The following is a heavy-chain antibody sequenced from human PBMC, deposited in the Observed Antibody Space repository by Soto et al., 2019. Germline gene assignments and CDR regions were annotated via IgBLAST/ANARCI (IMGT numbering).Heavy chain of an antibody. CDR2: IKQGGNEK. CDR3: VGALTYECPNYYYGMDV. Sequence: VGSLRLSCAASGFSFSTYLMSWVRQAPGKGLEWVANIKQGGNEKFYVDSVKGRFTISRDNDKKSVYLQMDSLRVEDTAVYYCVGALTYECPNYYYGMDVWSQGTTVTVSS. CDR1: GFSFSTYL. D-gene: IGHD3-16*01. J-gene: IGHJ6*02. V-gene: IGHV3-7*01.